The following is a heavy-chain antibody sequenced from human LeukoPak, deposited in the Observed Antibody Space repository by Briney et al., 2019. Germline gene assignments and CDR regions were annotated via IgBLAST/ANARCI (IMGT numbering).Heavy chain of an antibody. D-gene: IGHD3-9*01. J-gene: IGHJ5*02. CDR1: GYTFTGYY. CDR3: ARRAPRSYDIPFDP. CDR2: INPNSGGT. Sequence: GASVKVSCKASGYTFTGYYMHWVRQAPGQGLEWMGWINPNSGGTNYTQKFQGRVTMTRDTSISTAYMELSRLRSDDTAVYYCARRAPRSYDIPFDPWGQGTLVTVSS. V-gene: IGHV1-2*02.